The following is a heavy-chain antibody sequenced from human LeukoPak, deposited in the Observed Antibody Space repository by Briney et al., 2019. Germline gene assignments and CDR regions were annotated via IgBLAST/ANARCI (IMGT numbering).Heavy chain of an antibody. Sequence: SSETLSLTCTVSGGSISSNNYYWGWIRQPPGKGLEWIGSIYYSGSTYYNPSLKSRVAMSLDTSKNELSLKLSSVTAADTAVYYCVRDRWLDNWGQGTMVTVSS. D-gene: IGHD6-13*01. V-gene: IGHV4-39*07. CDR1: GGSISSNNYY. CDR2: IYYSGST. J-gene: IGHJ4*02. CDR3: VRDRWLDN.